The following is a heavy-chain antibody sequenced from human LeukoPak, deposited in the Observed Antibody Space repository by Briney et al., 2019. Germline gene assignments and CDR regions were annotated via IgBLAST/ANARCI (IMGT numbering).Heavy chain of an antibody. V-gene: IGHV4-38-2*02. CDR1: GFSIGTGYS. J-gene: IGHJ4*02. CDR2: IYHRGNT. Sequence: SETLSLTCSVSGFSIGTGYSWGWIRQPPGKGLEWIGTIYHRGNTYYNPSLMSRVTISLDTSKNQFSLRLTSVTATDTALYYCAREVESWFGDLLSYFDSWGQGTQVTVSS. D-gene: IGHD3-10*01. CDR3: AREVESWFGDLLSYFDS.